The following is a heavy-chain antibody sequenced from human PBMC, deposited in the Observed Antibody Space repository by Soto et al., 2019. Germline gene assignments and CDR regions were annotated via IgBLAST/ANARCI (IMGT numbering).Heavy chain of an antibody. CDR1: GFTFSSYD. D-gene: IGHD5-12*01. V-gene: IGHV3-13*01. CDR2: IGTAGDT. CDR3: ARGGTYSGYDSLFDY. Sequence: GGSLRLSCAASGFTFSSYDMHWVRQATGKGLEWVSAIGTAGDTYYPGSVKGRFTISRENAKNSLYLQMNSLRAGDTAVYYCARGGTYSGYDSLFDYWGQGTLVTVSS. J-gene: IGHJ4*02.